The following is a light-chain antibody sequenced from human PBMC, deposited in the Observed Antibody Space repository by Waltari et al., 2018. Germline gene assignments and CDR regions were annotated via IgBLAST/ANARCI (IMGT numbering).Light chain of an antibody. CDR1: SLRSYY. CDR3: NSRDSSGNHVV. V-gene: IGLV3-19*01. CDR2: GKN. Sequence: SSELTKDPAVSVALGQTVRITCQGASLRSYYASWYQQKPGQAPVLVIYGKNNRPSGIPDRFSGSSSGNTASLTITGAQAEDEADYYCNSRDSSGNHVVFGGGTKLTVL. J-gene: IGLJ2*01.